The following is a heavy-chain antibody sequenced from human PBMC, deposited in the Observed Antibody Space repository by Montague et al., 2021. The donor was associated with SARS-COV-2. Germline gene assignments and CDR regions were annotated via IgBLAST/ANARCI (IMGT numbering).Heavy chain of an antibody. J-gene: IGHJ5*02. D-gene: IGHD2-2*03. CDR1: GYTFTNYG. Sequence: SVKVSFKASGYTFTNYGISWLRQTPGQGLEWMGWISAYNGNTKYAQKLQGRVTMTTDTSTSTAYMELRSLRSDDTAVYYCARDMDIVLVPVAVYHNWFDPWGQGTLVTVSP. CDR3: ARDMDIVLVPVAVYHNWFDP. CDR2: ISAYNGNT. V-gene: IGHV1-18*01.